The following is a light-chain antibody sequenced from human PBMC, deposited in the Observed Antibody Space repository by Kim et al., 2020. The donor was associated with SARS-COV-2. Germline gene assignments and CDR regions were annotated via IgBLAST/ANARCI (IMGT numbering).Light chain of an antibody. CDR2: RDN. V-gene: IGLV10-54*01. Sequence: LRETPTPTCTGTNVGNHGAAWLQQHQGHPPKLLSHRDNNRPSGISERFSASRSGNTASLTITGLQPEDEADYYCSSWDSSLTGYVFGSGTKVTVL. J-gene: IGLJ1*01. CDR3: SSWDSSLTGYV. CDR1: TNVGNHG.